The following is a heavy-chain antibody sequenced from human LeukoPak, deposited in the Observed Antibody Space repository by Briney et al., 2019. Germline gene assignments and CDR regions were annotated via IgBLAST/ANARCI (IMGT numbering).Heavy chain of an antibody. D-gene: IGHD3-22*01. V-gene: IGHV1-2*06. J-gene: IGHJ4*02. Sequence: GASVKVSCKASGYTFTGYYMHWVRQAPGQGLEWMGRINPNSGGTNYAQKFQGRVTMTRDTSISTAYMELSRLRSEDTAVYYCATLSYDSSGYYDYWGQGTLVTVSS. CDR3: ATLSYDSSGYYDY. CDR1: GYTFTGYY. CDR2: INPNSGGT.